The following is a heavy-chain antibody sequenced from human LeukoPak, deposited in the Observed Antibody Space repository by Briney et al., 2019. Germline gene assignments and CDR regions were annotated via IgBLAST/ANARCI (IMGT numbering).Heavy chain of an antibody. Sequence: SVKVSCKASGGTFSSYAISWVRQAPGQGLEWMGRIIPIFGTANYAQKFQGRVTITTDESTSTAYTELSSLRSEDTAVYYCARDLKYYYDSSGYYEAGYWGQGTLVTVSS. CDR3: ARDLKYYYDSSGYYEAGY. CDR1: GGTFSSYA. D-gene: IGHD3-22*01. J-gene: IGHJ4*02. V-gene: IGHV1-69*05. CDR2: IIPIFGTA.